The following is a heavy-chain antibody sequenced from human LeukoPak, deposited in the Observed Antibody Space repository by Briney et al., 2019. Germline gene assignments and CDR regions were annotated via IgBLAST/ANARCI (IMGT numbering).Heavy chain of an antibody. J-gene: IGHJ6*03. CDR1: GGSISSSY. D-gene: IGHD1-14*01. Sequence: SETLSLTCTVSGGSISSSYRTWIRQPPGKGLEWIGYIYYSGSTNYNPSLKSRVTISVDTSKNQFSLNLSSVTAADTAVYYCASAIAEDFYYYYMDVWGKGTTVTVSS. V-gene: IGHV4-59*01. CDR3: ASAIAEDFYYYYMDV. CDR2: IYYSGST.